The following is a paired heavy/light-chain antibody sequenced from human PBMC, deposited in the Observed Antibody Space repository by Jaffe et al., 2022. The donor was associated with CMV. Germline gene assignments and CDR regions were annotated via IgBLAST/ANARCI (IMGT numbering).Heavy chain of an antibody. CDR2: IYSSGRT. D-gene: IGHD2-15*01. CDR1: GDSINSGGYF. J-gene: IGHJ6*02. Sequence: QVQLQQSGPGLVKPSQTLSLTCTVSGDSINSGGYFWSWVRQHPGKGPEWIGYIYSSGRTHYNPSLKSRLTISVDTSKNQFSLKLTSVTAADTAVYYCARDQGPRIDGYYYGMDVWGQGTTVIVSS. V-gene: IGHV4-31*03. CDR3: ARDQGPRIDGYYYGMDV.
Light chain of an antibody. CDR1: QRISSTF. V-gene: IGKV3-20*01. J-gene: IGKJ4*01. Sequence: EIVLTQSPGTLSLFPGERATLSCRATQRISSTFLAWYQQKPGQAPRLLMYGASIRATGIPDRFSGSGSGTDFTLTISRLEPEDFAVYYCQQYGNSSPITFGGGTKVEVK. CDR2: GAS. CDR3: QQYGNSSPIT.